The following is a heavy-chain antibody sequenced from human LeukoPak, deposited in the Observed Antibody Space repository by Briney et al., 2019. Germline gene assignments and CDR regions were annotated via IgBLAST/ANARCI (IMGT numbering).Heavy chain of an antibody. J-gene: IGHJ4*02. D-gene: IGHD2-15*01. CDR3: ARGYGCFWTKRAAELDY. V-gene: IGHV3-43*02. CDR2: ITGGGSGT. Sequence: GGSLRLSCAVSGLSFDEHAMHWFRQTPGRGLEWVSLITGGGSGTFYADSVKGRFTISRDNSKKSLDLQMHRLRTEDTAIYFCARGYGCFWTKRAAELDYWGQGILVTVSS. CDR1: GLSFDEHA.